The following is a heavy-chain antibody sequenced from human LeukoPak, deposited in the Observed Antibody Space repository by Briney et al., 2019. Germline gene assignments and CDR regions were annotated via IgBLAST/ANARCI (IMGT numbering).Heavy chain of an antibody. D-gene: IGHD3-16*01. V-gene: IGHV3-74*01. Sequence: GGSLRLSCAASGLTFSSTWMHWFRQAPGKGPVWVSRIHSDGSSTIYADSVKGRFTISRDNARNTLYLQMNSLRAGDTAVYYCVRDRYYVPDYWGQGTLVTVSS. J-gene: IGHJ4*02. CDR2: IHSDGSST. CDR3: VRDRYYVPDY. CDR1: GLTFSSTW.